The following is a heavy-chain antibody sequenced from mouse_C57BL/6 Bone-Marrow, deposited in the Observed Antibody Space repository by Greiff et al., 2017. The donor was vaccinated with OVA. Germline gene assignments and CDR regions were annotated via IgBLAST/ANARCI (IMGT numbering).Heavy chain of an antibody. D-gene: IGHD1-1*01. V-gene: IGHV14-3*01. CDR2: IDPANGNN. CDR3: ARWGTVVPLHWYFDV. J-gene: IGHJ1*03. Sequence: EVQLQQSVAELVRPGASVKLSCTASGFNIKNTYMHWVKQRPEQGLEWIGRIDPANGNNKYAPKFQGKATITADTSSNTAYLQLSSLTSEDTAIYYCARWGTVVPLHWYFDVWGTGTTVTVSS. CDR1: GFNIKNTY.